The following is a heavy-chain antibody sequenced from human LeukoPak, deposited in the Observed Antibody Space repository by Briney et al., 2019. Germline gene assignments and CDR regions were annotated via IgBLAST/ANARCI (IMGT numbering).Heavy chain of an antibody. J-gene: IGHJ4*02. V-gene: IGHV4-34*01. D-gene: IGHD2-2*01. CDR3: ARSPPYCSSTSCFDY. CDR2: INHSGST. CDR1: GGSFSGYY. Sequence: SETLSLTCAVYGGSFSGYYWSWIRQPPGKGLEWIGEINHSGSTNYNPSLKSRVTISVDTSKNQFSLKLSSVTAADTAVYYCARSPPYCSSTSCFDYWGQGTLVTVSS.